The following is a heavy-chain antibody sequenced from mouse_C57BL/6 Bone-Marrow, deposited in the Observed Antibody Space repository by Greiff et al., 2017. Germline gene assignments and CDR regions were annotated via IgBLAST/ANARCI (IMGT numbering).Heavy chain of an antibody. V-gene: IGHV5-4*03. D-gene: IGHD4-1*02. J-gene: IGHJ2*01. Sequence: EVKLMESGGGLVKPGGSLKLSCAASGFTFSSYALSWVRQTPEQRLEWVATISDGGSYTYYPDNVKGRFTISRDNAKNNLYLQMSHLKSEDTAMYYCARVTSTGTRALFDYWGQGTTLTVSS. CDR2: ISDGGSYT. CDR3: ARVTSTGTRALFDY. CDR1: GFTFSSYA.